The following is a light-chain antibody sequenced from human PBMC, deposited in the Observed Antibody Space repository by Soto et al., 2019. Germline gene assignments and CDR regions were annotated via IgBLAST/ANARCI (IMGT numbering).Light chain of an antibody. Sequence: EIVLTQSPDTLSLSPGERATLFCRASQTVSTRSLAWYQQKPGQAPRLLIYGASSRTTGIPDRFSGSGSGTDFTLTISRLEPEDFAVYYCQQYGNSITFGPGSKVDIK. V-gene: IGKV3-20*01. CDR2: GAS. CDR1: QTVSTRS. CDR3: QQYGNSIT. J-gene: IGKJ3*01.